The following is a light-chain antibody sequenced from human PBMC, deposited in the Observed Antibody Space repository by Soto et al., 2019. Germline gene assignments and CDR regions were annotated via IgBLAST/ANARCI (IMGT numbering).Light chain of an antibody. CDR3: QHYNGYPWT. CDR2: DAS. V-gene: IGKV1-5*01. J-gene: IGKJ1*01. Sequence: DIPMTQSPSTLSASVGDRVTITCRASQSVRNWLAWYQQKPGRAPRLLIYDASSLQGGVPSRFSGSGSGTEFILTISSLQPDDFATYYCQHYNGYPWTFGQGTKVEIK. CDR1: QSVRNW.